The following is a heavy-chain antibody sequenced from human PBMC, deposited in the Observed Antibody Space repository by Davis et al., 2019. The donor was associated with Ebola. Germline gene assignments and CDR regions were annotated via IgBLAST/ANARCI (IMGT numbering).Heavy chain of an antibody. CDR3: ARVPTGTTGTLYYYHGMDV. J-gene: IGHJ6*02. CDR1: GYSFTSYW. D-gene: IGHD1-7*01. CDR2: IYPGDSDT. V-gene: IGHV5-51*01. Sequence: PGGSLRLSCKGSGYSFTSYWIGWVRQMPGKGLEWMGIIYPGDSDTRYSPSFQGQVTISADKSISTAYLQWGSLKASDTAMYYCARVPTGTTGTLYYYHGMDVWGQGTTVTVSS.